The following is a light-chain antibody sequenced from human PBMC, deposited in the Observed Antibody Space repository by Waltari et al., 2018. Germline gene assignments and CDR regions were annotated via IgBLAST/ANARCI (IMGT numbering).Light chain of an antibody. V-gene: IGKV2-40*01. Sequence: DIVMTQTPLSLPVTLGELASISCRSCQSFLVSEDGNTDLVWYLQKPGQSPQLLIYEVSNRASGDPDRFSGSVSDTDFTQKISRVEAEDVGVYYCMRAVEFPYSFGQGTKLEIK. J-gene: IGKJ2*03. CDR1: QSFLVSEDGNTD. CDR2: EVS. CDR3: MRAVEFPYS.